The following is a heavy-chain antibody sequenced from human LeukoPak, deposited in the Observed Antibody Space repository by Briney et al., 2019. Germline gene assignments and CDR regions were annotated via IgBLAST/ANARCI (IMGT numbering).Heavy chain of an antibody. CDR3: ARDLDGGNRFDY. J-gene: IGHJ4*02. D-gene: IGHD4-23*01. CDR2: ISSSSSYI. Sequence: GGSLRLSCAASGFTLSSYAMSWVRQAPGKGLEWVSSISSSSSYIYYADSVKGRFTISRDNAKNSLYLQMNSLRAEDTAVYYCARDLDGGNRFDYWGQGTLVTVSS. CDR1: GFTLSSYA. V-gene: IGHV3-21*01.